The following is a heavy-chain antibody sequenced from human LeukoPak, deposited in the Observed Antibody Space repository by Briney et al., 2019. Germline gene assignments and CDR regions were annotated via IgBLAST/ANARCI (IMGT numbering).Heavy chain of an antibody. J-gene: IGHJ4*02. Sequence: SETLSLTCAVYGGSFSSYYLSWIRQPPGKGLEWIGEINHSGSTNYNPSLKSRVTISVDTSKNQFSLKLSSVTAADTALYYCARTGWIQFWNYWGQGSLVTVSS. D-gene: IGHD5-18*01. CDR2: INHSGST. CDR1: GGSFSSYY. V-gene: IGHV4-34*01. CDR3: ARTGWIQFWNY.